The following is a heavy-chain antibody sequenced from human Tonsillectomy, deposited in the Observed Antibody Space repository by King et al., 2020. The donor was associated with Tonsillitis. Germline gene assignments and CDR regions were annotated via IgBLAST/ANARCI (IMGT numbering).Heavy chain of an antibody. CDR2: IYYSGST. D-gene: IGHD3-22*01. CDR1: GGSISSYY. V-gene: IGHV4-59*01. CDR3: ARDVGFFYDSSGSHFDY. Sequence: VQLQESGPGLVKPSETLSLTCTVSGGSISSYYWSWIRQPPGKGLEWIGYIYYSGSTNYNSSLKSRVTISVDTSKNQFSLKLSSVTAADTAVYYCARDVGFFYDSSGSHFDYWGQGTLVTVSS. J-gene: IGHJ4*02.